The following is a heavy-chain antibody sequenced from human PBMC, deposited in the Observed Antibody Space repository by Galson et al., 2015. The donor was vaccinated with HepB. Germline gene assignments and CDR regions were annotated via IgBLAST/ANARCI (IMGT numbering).Heavy chain of an antibody. V-gene: IGHV1-46*01. CDR3: ARDRGPVSVSGSYFGVRSRRVTLDY. D-gene: IGHD1-26*01. J-gene: IGHJ4*02. Sequence: SVKVSCKASGYTFTSYYMHWVRQAPGQGLEWMGIINPSGGSTSYAQKFQGRVTMTRDTSTSTVYMELSSLRSEDTAVYYCARDRGPVSVSGSYFGVRSRRVTLDYWGQGTLVTVSS. CDR2: INPSGGST. CDR1: GYTFTSYY.